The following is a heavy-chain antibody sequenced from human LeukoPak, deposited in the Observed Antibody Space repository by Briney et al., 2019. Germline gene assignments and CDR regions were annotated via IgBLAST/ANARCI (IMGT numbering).Heavy chain of an antibody. CDR3: ARGRWLSQYFQH. D-gene: IGHD3-22*01. V-gene: IGHV4-34*01. CDR1: GGSFSGYY. J-gene: IGHJ1*01. CDR2: INHSGST. Sequence: PSETLSLTCAVYGGSFSGYYWSWIRQPPGKGLEWIGEINHSGSTNYNPSLKSRVTISVDTSKNQFSLKLSSVTAADTAVYYCARGRWLSQYFQHWGQGTLVTVSS.